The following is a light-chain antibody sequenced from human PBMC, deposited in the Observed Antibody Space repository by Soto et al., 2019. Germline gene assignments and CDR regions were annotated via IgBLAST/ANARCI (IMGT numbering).Light chain of an antibody. CDR2: LGS. J-gene: IGKJ3*01. V-gene: IGKV2-28*01. CDR3: MQSLHTLFT. CDR1: QSLLHNNGYNY. Sequence: DIVMTQSPLSLPVAPGEPASISCRSSQSLLHNNGYNYLDWYLQKPGQSPQLLIYLGSNRSSGVPDRFSGSGSGTDVTLKISRVEAEDVGVFYCMQSLHTLFTFGPGTKVDIK.